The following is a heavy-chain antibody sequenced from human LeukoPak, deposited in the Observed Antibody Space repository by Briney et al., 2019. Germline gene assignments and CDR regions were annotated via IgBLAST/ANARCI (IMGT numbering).Heavy chain of an antibody. CDR2: ISGSGSST. Sequence: GGSLRLSCAASGFTFSSYAMSWVRQAPGKGLEWVSAISGSGSSTYYADSVKGRFTISRYNSKNTLYLQMNSLRAEDTALYYCAKRDGYNSNPLKDWGQGTLVTVSS. J-gene: IGHJ4*02. V-gene: IGHV3-23*01. D-gene: IGHD5-24*01. CDR3: AKRDGYNSNPLKD. CDR1: GFTFSSYA.